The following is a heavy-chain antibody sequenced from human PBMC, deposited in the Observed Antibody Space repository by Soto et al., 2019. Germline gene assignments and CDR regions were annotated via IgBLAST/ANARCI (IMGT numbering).Heavy chain of an antibody. CDR1: GGSISSGGYY. D-gene: IGHD3-9*01. J-gene: IGHJ6*02. Sequence: SETLSLTCTVSGGSISSGGYYWSWIRQHPGKGLEWIGYIYYSGSTYYNPSLKSQVNISVDTSKNQFSLKMSSVTAADKAVYYCARGDPKFNWFDPWGQGTLVTVSSGKTPPASVKVSCKASGYTFTGYYMHCAKHYGDTYYYHGMDVWGQGTTVTVSS. CDR2: IYYSGST. CDR3: ARGDPKFNWFDPWGQGTLVTVSSGKTPPASVKVSCKASGYTFTGYYMHCAKHYGDTYYYHGMDV. V-gene: IGHV4-31*01.